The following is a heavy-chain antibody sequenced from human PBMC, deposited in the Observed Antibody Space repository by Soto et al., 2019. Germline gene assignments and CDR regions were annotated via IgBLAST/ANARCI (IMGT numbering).Heavy chain of an antibody. CDR2: INPNSGGT. V-gene: IGHV1-2*04. CDR1: GYTFTGYY. J-gene: IGHJ6*02. CDR3: ARASNAEYYDFWSGYYTREYYYYGMDV. D-gene: IGHD3-3*01. Sequence: ASVKVSCKASGYTFTGYYMHWVRQAPGQGLEWMGWINPNSGGTNYAQKFQGWVTMTRDTSISTAYMELSRLRSDDTAVYYCARASNAEYYDFWSGYYTREYYYYGMDVWGQGTTVTVSS.